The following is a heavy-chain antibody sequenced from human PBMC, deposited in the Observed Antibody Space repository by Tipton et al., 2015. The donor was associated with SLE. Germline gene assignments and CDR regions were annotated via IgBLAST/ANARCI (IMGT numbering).Heavy chain of an antibody. CDR2: IYHSGST. V-gene: IGHV4-34*01. Sequence: TLSLTCGFYDESFSGYYWNWIRQSPGKGLEWIGSIYHSGSTNYNPSLKSRVTISVDTSKNQVSLRLTSVTAADTAVYTCARHYNLFSAFDSWGQGTLVTVSS. CDR3: ARHYNLFSAFDS. D-gene: IGHD3-3*01. J-gene: IGHJ4*02. CDR1: DESFSGYY.